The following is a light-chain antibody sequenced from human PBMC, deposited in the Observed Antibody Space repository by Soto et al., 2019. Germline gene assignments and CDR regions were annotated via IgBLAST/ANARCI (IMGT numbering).Light chain of an antibody. J-gene: IGLJ3*02. V-gene: IGLV2-8*01. CDR3: SSYATSNNVV. CDR1: SSDIGGYNF. CDR2: EVT. Sequence: QSALTQPPSASGSPGQSVTISCTGTSSDIGGYNFVSWYQQHPGKAPKLIISEVTKRPSGVPDRFSGSKSGNTASLTVSGLQAEDEADYYCSSYATSNNVVFGGGTKVTVL.